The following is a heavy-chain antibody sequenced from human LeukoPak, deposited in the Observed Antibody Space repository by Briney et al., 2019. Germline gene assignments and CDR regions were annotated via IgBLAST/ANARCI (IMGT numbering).Heavy chain of an antibody. CDR2: IYHSGST. D-gene: IGHD3-10*01. V-gene: IGHV4-38-2*01. J-gene: IGHJ5*02. CDR3: AGEGGSNWFDP. CDR1: GYSISSGYY. Sequence: PSETLSLTCAVSGYSISSGYYWGWIRQPPGKGLEWIGGIYHSGSTYYNPSLKSRVTISVDTSKNQFSLKLSSVTAADTAVYYCAGEGGSNWFDPWGQGTLVTVSS.